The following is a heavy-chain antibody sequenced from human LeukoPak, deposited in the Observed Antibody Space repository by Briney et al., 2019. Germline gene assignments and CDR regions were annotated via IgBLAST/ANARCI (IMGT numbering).Heavy chain of an antibody. J-gene: IGHJ4*02. CDR2: IDPSDSYT. D-gene: IGHD6-13*01. Sequence: HGESLKISCKGSGYSFTNYWISWVRQMPGKGLEWTGRIDPSDSYTNYSPSFQGHVTISADKSISTAYLQWSSLKASDTAMYYCARRPKRSSWYYFDFWGQGTLVTVSS. CDR1: GYSFTNYW. CDR3: ARRPKRSSWYYFDF. V-gene: IGHV5-10-1*01.